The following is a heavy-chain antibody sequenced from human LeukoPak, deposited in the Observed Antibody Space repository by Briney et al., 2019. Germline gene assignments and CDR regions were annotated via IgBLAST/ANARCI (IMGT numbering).Heavy chain of an antibody. D-gene: IGHD1-7*01. CDR2: VYYSGTT. CDR1: GGSVSSSSSY. J-gene: IGHJ6*03. Sequence: PLETLSLTCTVSGGSVSSSSSYWAWIRRPPGRGLEWIGSVYYSGTTYYNTSLESRVTISEDTSRSRFSLMLSSVTAADTAVYYCVRQNSDYYYYYLDVWGEGTTVIVSS. CDR3: VRQNSDYYYYYLDV. V-gene: IGHV4-39*01.